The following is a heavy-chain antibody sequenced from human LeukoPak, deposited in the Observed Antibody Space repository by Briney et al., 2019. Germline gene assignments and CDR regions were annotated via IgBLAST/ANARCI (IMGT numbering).Heavy chain of an antibody. CDR1: GFTFSSYA. CDR2: ISGSGGST. CDR3: AKGIVYYYDSSGYYYAF. D-gene: IGHD3-22*01. Sequence: PGGSLRLSCAASGFTFSSYAVSWVRQAPGKGLEWVSAISGSGGSTYYADSVKGRFTISRDNSKNTLYLQMNSLRAEDTAVYYCAKGIVYYYDSSGYYYAFWGQGTLVTVSS. J-gene: IGHJ4*02. V-gene: IGHV3-23*01.